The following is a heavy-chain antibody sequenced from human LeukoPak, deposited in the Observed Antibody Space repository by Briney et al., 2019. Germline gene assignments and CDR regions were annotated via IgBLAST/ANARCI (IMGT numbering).Heavy chain of an antibody. J-gene: IGHJ3*02. Sequence: GGSLRLSCTTSGFTFSDYAVSWVRQAPGKGLEWIGFIRNKANGGTTEYAASVKGRFTISRDDSKTIAHLQMSSLKTEDTAVYYCSRFYSSGWASGAFDIWGQGTMVTVSS. CDR1: GFTFSDYA. V-gene: IGHV3-49*04. CDR2: IRNKANGGTT. CDR3: SRFYSSGWASGAFDI. D-gene: IGHD3-22*01.